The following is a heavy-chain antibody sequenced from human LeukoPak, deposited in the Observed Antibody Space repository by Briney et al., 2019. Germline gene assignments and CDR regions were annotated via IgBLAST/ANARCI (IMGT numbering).Heavy chain of an antibody. V-gene: IGHV4-59*01. CDR2: IYYSGST. J-gene: IGHJ2*01. Sequence: PSETLSLTCTVSGGSISSYCWSWIGRPPGRGRGGIGYIYYSGSTNYNSSLKSRVTISVDTSKNQFSLKLSSVTAADTAVYYCARDSQLRSYWYFDLWGRGTLVTVSS. CDR3: ARDSQLRSYWYFDL. D-gene: IGHD4-17*01. CDR1: GGSISSYC.